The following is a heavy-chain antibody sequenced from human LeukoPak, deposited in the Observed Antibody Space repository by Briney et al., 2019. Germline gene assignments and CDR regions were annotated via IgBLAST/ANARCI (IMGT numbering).Heavy chain of an antibody. D-gene: IGHD3-22*01. J-gene: IGHJ4*02. V-gene: IGHV4-4*02. Sequence: PSETLSLTCTVSGDSINSLDLWSWVRQPPGKGLEWIGEMYLSGTTHSNPSVKSRVTISIDKSKNQFFLNLSSVTAADTAVYYCAGLVGRYSSGLYYYYFDYWGQGTLVTVSA. CDR1: GDSINSLDL. CDR2: MYLSGTT. CDR3: AGLVGRYSSGLYYYYFDY.